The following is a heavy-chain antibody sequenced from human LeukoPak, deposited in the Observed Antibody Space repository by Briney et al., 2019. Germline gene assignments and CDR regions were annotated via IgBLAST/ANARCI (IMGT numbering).Heavy chain of an antibody. CDR2: ISSSSSTI. CDR1: GFTFSSYS. CDR3: ATYDSWSGYNIAY. D-gene: IGHD3-3*01. V-gene: IGHV3-48*01. J-gene: IGHJ4*02. Sequence: RSGGSLRLSCAASGFTFSSYSMNWVRQAPGKGLEWVSYISSSSSTIYYADSVKGRFTISRDNAKNSLYLQMNSLKVEDTAIYYCATYDSWSGYNIAYWGQGTLVTVSS.